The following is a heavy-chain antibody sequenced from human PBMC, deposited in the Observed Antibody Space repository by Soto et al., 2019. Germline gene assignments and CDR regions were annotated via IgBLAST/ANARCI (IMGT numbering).Heavy chain of an antibody. J-gene: IGHJ6*03. CDR2: IYPGDSDT. Sequence: GESLKISCKGSGYSFTSYWIGWVRQMPGKGLEWMGIIYPGDSDTRYSPSFQGQVTISADKSISTAYLQWSSLKASDTAMYYCARHTKVASHLSPYYYYMDVWGKGTTVTVSS. D-gene: IGHD2-2*01. CDR1: GYSFTSYW. V-gene: IGHV5-51*01. CDR3: ARHTKVASHLSPYYYYMDV.